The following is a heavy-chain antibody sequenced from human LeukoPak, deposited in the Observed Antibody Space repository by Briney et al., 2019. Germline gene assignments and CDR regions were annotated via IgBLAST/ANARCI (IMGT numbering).Heavy chain of an antibody. Sequence: SVKVSCKASGGTFNSYAISWVRQAPGQGLEWMGGIIPIFGTANYAQNFQGRVRITADKSTDTASMELSSLRSEDTALYYCARVNGYGYYYFDYWGQGTVVTVSS. CDR3: ARVNGYGYYYFDY. CDR2: IIPIFGTA. J-gene: IGHJ4*02. D-gene: IGHD5-18*01. V-gene: IGHV1-69*06. CDR1: GGTFNSYA.